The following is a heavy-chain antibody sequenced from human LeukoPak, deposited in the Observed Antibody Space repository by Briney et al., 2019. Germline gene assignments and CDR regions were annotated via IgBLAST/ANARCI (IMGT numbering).Heavy chain of an antibody. CDR3: AKAGDYYGSGSYFKGPYYMDV. V-gene: IGHV3-23*01. CDR2: ISGSGGST. J-gene: IGHJ6*03. D-gene: IGHD3-10*01. Sequence: ETLSLTCTVSGYSISRGYYWGWIRQPPGKGLEWVSAISGSGGSTYYADSVKGRFTISRDNSKNTLYLQMNSLRAEDTAVYYCAKAGDYYGSGSYFKGPYYMDVWGKGTTVTISS. CDR1: GYSISRGYY.